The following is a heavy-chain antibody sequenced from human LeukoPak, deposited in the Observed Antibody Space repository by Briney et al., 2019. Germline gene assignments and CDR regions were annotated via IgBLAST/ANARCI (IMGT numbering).Heavy chain of an antibody. D-gene: IGHD5-24*01. V-gene: IGHV3-30*02. CDR1: GFTFSSYG. CDR2: IRYDGSNK. CDR3: VRDADLGATIIGAFDI. Sequence: GGSLRLSCAASGFTFSSYGMHWVRQAPGKGLEWVAFIRYDGSNKYYADSVKGRFTISRDNAKKSLYLQMNSLRAEETAVYYCVRDADLGATIIGAFDIWGQGTMVTVSS. J-gene: IGHJ3*02.